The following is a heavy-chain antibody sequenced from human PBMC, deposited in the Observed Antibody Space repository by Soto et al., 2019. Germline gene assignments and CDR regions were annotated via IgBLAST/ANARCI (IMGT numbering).Heavy chain of an antibody. D-gene: IGHD3-3*01. CDR2: ISYDGSNK. CDR3: ASLCITIFGVGLEDGMDV. J-gene: IGHJ6*02. CDR1: GFTFSSYA. V-gene: IGHV3-30*04. Sequence: GGSLRLSCAASGFTFSSYAMHWVRQAPGKGLEWVAVISYDGSNKYYADSVKGRFTISRDNSKNTLYLQMNSLRAEDTAVYYCASLCITIFGVGLEDGMDVWGQGTTVTVSS.